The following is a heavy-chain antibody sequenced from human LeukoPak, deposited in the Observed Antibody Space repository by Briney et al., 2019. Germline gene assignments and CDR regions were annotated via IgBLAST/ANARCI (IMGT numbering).Heavy chain of an antibody. CDR2: ISGSGGST. V-gene: IGHV3-23*01. CDR1: AFTFSSYA. Sequence: PVGSLRLSCAASAFTFSSYAMSWVRQAPGKGLEWVSAISGSGGSTYYADSVKGRFTISRDNSKNTLYLQMNSLRAEDTAVYYCAKLSRWLEGPIDYWGQGTLVTVSS. J-gene: IGHJ4*02. D-gene: IGHD5-24*01. CDR3: AKLSRWLEGPIDY.